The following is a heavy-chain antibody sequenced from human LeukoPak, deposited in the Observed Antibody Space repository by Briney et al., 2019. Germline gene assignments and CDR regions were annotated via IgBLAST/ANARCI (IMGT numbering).Heavy chain of an antibody. Sequence: PSETLSLTCAVYGGSFSGYYWSWIRQAPGKGLEWIGEINHSGSTNYNPSLKSRVTISVDTSKNQFSLKLSSVTAADTAVYYCARDGDYVWFDPWGQGTLVTVSS. CDR2: INHSGST. V-gene: IGHV4-34*01. D-gene: IGHD4-17*01. J-gene: IGHJ5*02. CDR3: ARDGDYVWFDP. CDR1: GGSFSGYY.